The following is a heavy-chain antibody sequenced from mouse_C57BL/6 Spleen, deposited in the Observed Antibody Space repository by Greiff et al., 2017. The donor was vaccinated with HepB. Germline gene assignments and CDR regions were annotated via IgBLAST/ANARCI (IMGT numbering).Heavy chain of an antibody. CDR2: INPNNGGT. J-gene: IGHJ4*01. CDR1: GYTFTDYN. V-gene: IGHV1-18*01. Sequence: EVQLQQSGPELVKPGASVKIPCKASGYTFTDYNMDWVKQSHGKSLEWIGDINPNNGGTIYNQKFKGKATLTVDKSSSTAYMELRSLTSEDTAVYYWARSDTTVVGAMDYWGQGTSVTVSS. CDR3: ARSDTTVVGAMDY. D-gene: IGHD1-1*01.